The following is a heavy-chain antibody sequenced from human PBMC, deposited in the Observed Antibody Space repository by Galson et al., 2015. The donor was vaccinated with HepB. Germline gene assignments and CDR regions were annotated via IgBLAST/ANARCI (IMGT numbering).Heavy chain of an antibody. CDR1: GFTFGAYA. CDR2: IRNKAYGGTT. V-gene: IGHV3-49*03. J-gene: IGHJ5*02. Sequence: SLRLSCAASGFTFGAYALSWFRQAPGKGLEWVGFIRNKAYGGTTEYAASVKGRFTISRDDSKSIAYLQMNSLKIEDTAVYYCAKGYTSGWNNWFDPWGQGTLVTVSS. CDR3: AKGYTSGWNNWFDP. D-gene: IGHD6-19*01.